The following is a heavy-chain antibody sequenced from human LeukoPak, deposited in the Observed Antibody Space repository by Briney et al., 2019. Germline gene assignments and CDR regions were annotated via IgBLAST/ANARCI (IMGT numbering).Heavy chain of an antibody. Sequence: GGSLRLSCAASGFTFSSYSMNWVRQASGKGLEWVSSISSSSYIYYADSVKGRFTISRDNAKNSLYLQMNSLRAEDTAVYYCARDRYSGYGAFDYWGQGTLVTVSS. D-gene: IGHD5-12*01. CDR2: ISSSSYI. V-gene: IGHV3-21*01. J-gene: IGHJ4*02. CDR1: GFTFSSYS. CDR3: ARDRYSGYGAFDY.